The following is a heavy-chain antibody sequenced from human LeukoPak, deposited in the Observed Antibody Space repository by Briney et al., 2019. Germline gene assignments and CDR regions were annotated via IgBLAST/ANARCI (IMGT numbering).Heavy chain of an antibody. J-gene: IGHJ4*02. CDR3: ARGSIAARPGED. Sequence: SVTVSFKATGGTFSSYAISWVRQAPGQGLEWMGGIIPIFGTANYAQKFQGRVTITTDESTSTAYMELSSLRSEDTAVYYCARGSIAARPGEDWGQGTLVTVSS. D-gene: IGHD6-6*01. V-gene: IGHV1-69*05. CDR1: GGTFSSYA. CDR2: IIPIFGTA.